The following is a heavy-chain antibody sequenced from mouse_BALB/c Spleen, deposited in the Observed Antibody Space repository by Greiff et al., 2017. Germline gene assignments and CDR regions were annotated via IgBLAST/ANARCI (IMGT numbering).Heavy chain of an antibody. CDR2: IYPYNGGT. CDR3: AREGYYYGSSYYYYAMDY. J-gene: IGHJ4*01. CDR1: GYTFTDYN. V-gene: IGHV1S29*02. Sequence: EVQLQQSGPELVKPGASVKISCKASGYTFTDYNMHWVKQSHGKSLEWIGYIYPYNGGTGYNQKFKSKATLTVDNSSSTAYMELRSLTSEDSAVYYCAREGYYYGSSYYYYAMDYWGQGTSVTVSS. D-gene: IGHD1-1*01.